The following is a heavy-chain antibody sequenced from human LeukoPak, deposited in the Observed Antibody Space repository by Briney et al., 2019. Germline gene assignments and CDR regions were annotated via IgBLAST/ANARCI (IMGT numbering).Heavy chain of an antibody. CDR3: ARDGGGSYGGPFDY. D-gene: IGHD4-17*01. J-gene: IGHJ4*02. CDR1: GGSFSGYY. Sequence: SETLSLTCAVYGGSFSGYYWSWIRQPPGKGLEWIGHVYYSGSANYNPSLKSRVTISVDTSKNQFSLKLSSVTAADTAVYYCARDGGGSYGGPFDYWGQGTLVTVSS. V-gene: IGHV4-59*01. CDR2: VYYSGSA.